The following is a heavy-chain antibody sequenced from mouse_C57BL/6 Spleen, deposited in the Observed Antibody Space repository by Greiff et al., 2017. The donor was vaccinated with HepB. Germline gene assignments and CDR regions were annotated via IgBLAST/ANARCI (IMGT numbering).Heavy chain of an antibody. J-gene: IGHJ4*01. CDR3: ASVYYGNYWNYAMDY. V-gene: IGHV3-6*01. CDR2: ISYDGSN. CDR1: GYSITSGYY. Sequence: ESGPGLVKPSQSLSLTCSVTGYSITSGYYWNWIRQFPGNKLEWMGYISYDGSNNYNPSLKNRISITRDTSKNQFFLKLNSVTTEDTATYYCASVYYGNYWNYAMDYWGQGTSVTVSS. D-gene: IGHD2-1*01.